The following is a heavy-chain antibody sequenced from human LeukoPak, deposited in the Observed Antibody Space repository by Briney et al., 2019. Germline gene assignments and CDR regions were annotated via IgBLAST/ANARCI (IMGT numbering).Heavy chain of an antibody. D-gene: IGHD1-14*01. CDR2: MLYDGSGI. Sequence: GGSLRLSCAASGFSFRLYGMHWVRQAPGKGLEWVALMLYDGSGIYYADSVKGRFSVSRDNSNYMFYLQMTSLRAEDSAVYYCARDLASGNHPDGFVVWAQGTLVTVSS. J-gene: IGHJ3*01. CDR3: ARDLASGNHPDGFVV. CDR1: GFSFRLYG. V-gene: IGHV3-33*05.